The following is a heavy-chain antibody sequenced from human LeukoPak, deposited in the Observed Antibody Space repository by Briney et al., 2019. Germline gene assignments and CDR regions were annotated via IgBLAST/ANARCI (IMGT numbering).Heavy chain of an antibody. D-gene: IGHD3-10*01. CDR3: ARVTITMVQGVFDY. J-gene: IGHJ4*02. V-gene: IGHV1-3*01. Sequence: ASVKVSCKASGYTFTSYAMHWVRQAPGQRLEWMGWINAGNGNTKYSQKFQGRVTITRDTSASTAYMELSSLRSEDTAVYYCARVTITMVQGVFDYWGQGTLVTVSS. CDR1: GYTFTSYA. CDR2: INAGNGNT.